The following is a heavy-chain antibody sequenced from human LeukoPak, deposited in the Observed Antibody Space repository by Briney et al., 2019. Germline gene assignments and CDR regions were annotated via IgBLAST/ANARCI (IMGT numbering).Heavy chain of an antibody. CDR3: ARGLTGVYYYYYMDV. D-gene: IGHD3-9*01. CDR2: INPNSGGT. Sequence: ASVKVSCKASGYTFTGYYIHWVRQAPGQGLEWMGWINPNSGGTNYAQKFQGRVTMTRDTSISTAYMELSRLRSDDTAVYYCARGLTGVYYYYYMDVWGKGTTVTVSS. CDR1: GYTFTGYY. J-gene: IGHJ6*03. V-gene: IGHV1-2*02.